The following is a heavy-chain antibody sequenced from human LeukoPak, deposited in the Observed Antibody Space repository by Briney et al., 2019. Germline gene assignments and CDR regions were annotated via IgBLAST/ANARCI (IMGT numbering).Heavy chain of an antibody. Sequence: PSGTLSLTCAVSGGSISSSNWWSWVRQPPGKGLEWIGEIYHSGSTNYNPSLKSRVTISVDTSKNQFSLKLSSVTAADTAVYYCARHDDYVGYYYYGMDVWGQGTTVTVSS. D-gene: IGHD3-16*01. J-gene: IGHJ6*02. CDR3: ARHDDYVGYYYYGMDV. CDR2: IYHSGST. V-gene: IGHV4-4*02. CDR1: GGSISSSNW.